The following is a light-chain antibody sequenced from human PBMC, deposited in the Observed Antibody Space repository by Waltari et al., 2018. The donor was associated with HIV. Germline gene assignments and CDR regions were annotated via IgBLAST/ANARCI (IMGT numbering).Light chain of an antibody. Sequence: SYVLTQPPSVSVAPGQTARFPCGGHNIGGQSVHRYQQKPGQALVLVVYDDSARPSGIPERFSGSNSGNTATLTVSRVEAGDEADYYCQVWDINTNHVLFGGGTKLTVL. CDR3: QVWDINTNHVL. V-gene: IGLV3-21*02. CDR2: DDS. J-gene: IGLJ3*02. CDR1: NIGGQS.